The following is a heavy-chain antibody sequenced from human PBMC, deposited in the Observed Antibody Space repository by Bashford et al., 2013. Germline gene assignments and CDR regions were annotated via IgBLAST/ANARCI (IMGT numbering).Heavy chain of an antibody. CDR1: GYTFTSYY. D-gene: IGHD1-1*01. Sequence: ASVKVSCKASGYTFTSYYMHWVRQAPGQGLEWMGIINPSGGSATYAQKFQGRVTMTTDTSTSTAYMELNSLTSDDTAVYFCGRGVQTFDPWGQGTLVTVSS. CDR2: INPSGGSA. J-gene: IGHJ5*02. V-gene: IGHV1-46*01. CDR3: GRGVQTFDP.